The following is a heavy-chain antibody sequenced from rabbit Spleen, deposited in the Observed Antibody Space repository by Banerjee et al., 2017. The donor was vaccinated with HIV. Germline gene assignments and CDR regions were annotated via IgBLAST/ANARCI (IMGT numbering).Heavy chain of an antibody. V-gene: IGHV1S45*01. Sequence: EESGGGLVQPEGSLTVTCTASGFSFSGSYWICWVRQAPGKGLEWIACIDTASNGFTYFASWAKGRFTISKTSSTTVTLQMTSLTAADTATYFCARDSGSSFSSYGMDLWGPGTLVTVS. J-gene: IGHJ6*01. CDR1: GFSFSGSYW. CDR2: IDTASNGFT. D-gene: IGHD8-1*01. CDR3: ARDSGSSFSSYGMDL.